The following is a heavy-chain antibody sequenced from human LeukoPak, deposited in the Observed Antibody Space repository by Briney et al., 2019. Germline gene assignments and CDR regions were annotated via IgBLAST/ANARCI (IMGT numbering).Heavy chain of an antibody. D-gene: IGHD5-18*01. CDR3: ARDRYGYFAPDY. CDR2: ISSSGSTI. Sequence: PGGSLRLSCAASGFTFSAYYMSWVRQAPGKGLEWVSYISSSGSTIYYADSVKGRFTISRDNAKNSLYLQMNSLRAEDTAVYYCARDRYGYFAPDYWGQETLVTVSS. J-gene: IGHJ4*02. CDR1: GFTFSAYY. V-gene: IGHV3-11*04.